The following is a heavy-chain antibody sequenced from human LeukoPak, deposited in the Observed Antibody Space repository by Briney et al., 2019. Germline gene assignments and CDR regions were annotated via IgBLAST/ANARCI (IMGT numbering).Heavy chain of an antibody. CDR3: ARGPPDFWSGSTFDY. CDR1: GGTFSSYA. V-gene: IGHV1-69*01. D-gene: IGHD3-3*01. Sequence: SVKVSCKASGGTFSSYAISWVRQAPGQGLEWMGGIIPIFGTANYAQKFQGRVTITADESTSTAYKELSSLRSEDTAVYYCARGPPDFWSGSTFDYWGQGTLVTVSS. CDR2: IIPIFGTA. J-gene: IGHJ4*02.